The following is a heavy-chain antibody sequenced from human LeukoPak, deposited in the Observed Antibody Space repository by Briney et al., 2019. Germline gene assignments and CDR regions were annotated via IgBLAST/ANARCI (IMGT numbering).Heavy chain of an antibody. V-gene: IGHV3-30*02. Sequence: GGSLRLSCAASGLTFSSYGMHWVRQAPGKGLEWVAFIRYDGSNKYYADSVKGRFTISRDNSKNTLYLQMNSLRAEDTAVYYCAKSIAAAAVHSFDYWGQGTLVTVSS. J-gene: IGHJ4*02. CDR1: GLTFSSYG. D-gene: IGHD6-13*01. CDR3: AKSIAAAAVHSFDY. CDR2: IRYDGSNK.